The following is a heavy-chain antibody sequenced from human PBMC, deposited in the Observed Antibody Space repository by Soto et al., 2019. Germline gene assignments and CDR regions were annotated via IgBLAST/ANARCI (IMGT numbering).Heavy chain of an antibody. CDR2: ILYDGSNK. CDR3: AKDMAAVVGPIDY. J-gene: IGHJ4*02. CDR1: GFTFSSYG. V-gene: IGHV3-30*18. D-gene: IGHD6-19*01. Sequence: QVQLVESGGGVVQPGRSLRLSCAASGFTFSSYGMHWVRQAPGKGLEWVAVILYDGSNKYYADSVKGRFTISRDNSKNTPYLQMNSLGAEDTAVYYCAKDMAAVVGPIDYWGQGTLVTVSS.